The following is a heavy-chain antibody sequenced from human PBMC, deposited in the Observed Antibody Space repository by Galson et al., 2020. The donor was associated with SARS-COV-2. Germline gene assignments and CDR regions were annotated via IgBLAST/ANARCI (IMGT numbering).Heavy chain of an antibody. CDR2: VYYSGSA. V-gene: IGHV4-59*08. CDR3: ARQDPYYFDY. J-gene: IGHJ4*02. Sequence: SETLSLTCTVSDDSFTNYYWSWVRQPPGKGLEWIGYVYYSGSANYNPSLKSRVTISIDTSKKQFSLKLSSVTAADTAVYYCARQDPYYFDYWGQGTLVTVSS. CDR1: DDSFTNYY.